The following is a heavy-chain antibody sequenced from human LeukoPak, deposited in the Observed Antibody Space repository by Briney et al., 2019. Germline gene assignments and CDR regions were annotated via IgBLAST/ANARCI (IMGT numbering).Heavy chain of an antibody. J-gene: IGHJ4*02. V-gene: IGHV3-30*03. D-gene: IGHD6-19*01. CDR2: ISYDGSNK. CDR1: GFTFSSYG. CDR3: ATIAVAGSDY. Sequence: GRSLRLSCAASGFTFSSYGMHWVRQAPGKGLEWVAVISYDGSNKYYADSVKGRFTISRDNSKNTLYLQMNSLRAEDTAVYYCATIAVAGSDYWGQGTLVTVSS.